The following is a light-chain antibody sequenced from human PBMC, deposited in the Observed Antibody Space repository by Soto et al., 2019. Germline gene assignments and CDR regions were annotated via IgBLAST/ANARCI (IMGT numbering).Light chain of an antibody. CDR3: QQYGSSPVT. J-gene: IGKJ4*02. V-gene: IGKV3-20*01. CDR1: QSVSSSY. Sequence: EIVLTQSPGTLSLSPGERATLSCRASQSVSSSYLAWYQQKPGQAPRLLIYGASSRATGIPDRFSGSGSGTDFTLTISRLEPEDLAVCYCQQYGSSPVTFGGGTKVEIK. CDR2: GAS.